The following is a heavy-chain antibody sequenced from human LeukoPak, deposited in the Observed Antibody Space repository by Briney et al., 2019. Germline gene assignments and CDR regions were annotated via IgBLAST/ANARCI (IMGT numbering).Heavy chain of an antibody. CDR2: ISGSGGST. V-gene: IGHV3-23*01. J-gene: IGHJ4*02. D-gene: IGHD3-10*01. CDR3: AKNPYYYGSETAPRDY. Sequence: GGSLRLSYAASGFTFSSYGMSWVRQAPGKGLEWVSAISGSGGSTYYADSVKGRFTTSRDNSKNTLYLQMNSLRAEDTAVYYCAKNPYYYGSETAPRDYWGQGTLVTVSS. CDR1: GFTFSSYG.